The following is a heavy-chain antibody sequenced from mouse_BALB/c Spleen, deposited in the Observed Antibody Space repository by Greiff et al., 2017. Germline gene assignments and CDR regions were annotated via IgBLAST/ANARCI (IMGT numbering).Heavy chain of an antibody. CDR1: GYTFTSYY. V-gene: IGHV1S56*01. D-gene: IGHD1-1*01. CDR3: ATLRDYAMDY. Sequence: QVQLQQSGPELVKPGASVKMSCKASGYTFTSYYIHWVKQRPGQGLEWIGWIYPGDGSTKYNEKFKGKTTLTADKSSSTAYMLLSSLTSEDSAIYFCATLRDYAMDYWGQGTSVTVSS. J-gene: IGHJ4*01. CDR2: IYPGDGST.